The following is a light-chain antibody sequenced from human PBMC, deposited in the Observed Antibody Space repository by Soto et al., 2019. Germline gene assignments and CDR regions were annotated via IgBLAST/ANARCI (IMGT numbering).Light chain of an antibody. Sequence: QSVLTQPPSVSAAPGQKVTISCSGSSSNIGNNYVSWYQQLPGTAPKLLIYENNKRPSGIPDRFSGSKSGTSATLGITGLQTGDEADYYCGTWYSSLSFYVFGTGTKVTVL. J-gene: IGLJ1*01. CDR3: GTWYSSLSFYV. CDR1: SSNIGNNY. V-gene: IGLV1-51*02. CDR2: ENN.